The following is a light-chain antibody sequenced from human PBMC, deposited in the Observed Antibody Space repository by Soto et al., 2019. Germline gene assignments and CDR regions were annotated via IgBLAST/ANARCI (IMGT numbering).Light chain of an antibody. Sequence: DIQMTQSPSSLYASVGDRVTITCRASQRITNYLNWYQQKPGRTPNLLIYIASNLQSGVPSRFSGSGSWTDFTLTISKLQPEYFSTFSCQQTYSFPRTFGQGTKVEV. CDR3: QQTYSFPRT. CDR1: QRITNY. CDR2: IAS. V-gene: IGKV1-39*01. J-gene: IGKJ1*01.